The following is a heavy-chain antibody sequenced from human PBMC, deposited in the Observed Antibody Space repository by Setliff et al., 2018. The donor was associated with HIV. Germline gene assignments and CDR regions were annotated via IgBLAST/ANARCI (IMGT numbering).Heavy chain of an antibody. V-gene: IGHV4-39*01. D-gene: IGHD6-13*01. CDR2: VYESGST. Sequence: KSSETLSLTCSVYGASIRNSNSYWGWIRQPPGKRLEWLGSVYESGSTSYNPSLSSRLTISVETSKNHVSLRLSSVTAADTGVYYCARHRDPPGSRWIYYYYYMDLWGEGTTVTVSS. J-gene: IGHJ6*03. CDR3: ARHRDPPGSRWIYYYYYMDL. CDR1: GASIRNSNSY.